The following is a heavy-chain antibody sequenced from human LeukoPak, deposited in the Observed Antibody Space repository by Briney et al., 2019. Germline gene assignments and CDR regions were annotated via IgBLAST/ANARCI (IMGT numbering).Heavy chain of an antibody. J-gene: IGHJ6*03. V-gene: IGHV1-8*01. CDR2: MNPNSGNT. Sequence: GASVKVSCKASGYTFTSYDINWVRQATGQGLEWMGWMNPNSGNTGYAQKFQGRVTMTRNTSISTAYMELSSLRSEDTAVYYCARGRALRGVRSPTTHYYYYMDVWGKGTTVTVSS. CDR3: ARGRALRGVRSPTTHYYYYMDV. D-gene: IGHD5-12*01. CDR1: GYTFTSYD.